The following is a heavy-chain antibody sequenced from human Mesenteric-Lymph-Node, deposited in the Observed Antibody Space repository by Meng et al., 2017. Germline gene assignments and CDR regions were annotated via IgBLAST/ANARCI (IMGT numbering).Heavy chain of an antibody. CDR2: ITVSGST. V-gene: IGHV3-23*01. CDR3: AKERAAFDY. CDR1: GFTFSSSS. D-gene: IGHD6-13*01. J-gene: IGHJ4*02. Sequence: GGSLRLSCAASGFTFSSSSMSWVRQAPGKGLEWVSAITVSGSTYYGDSVTGRFIISRDSSKNTLYLQMNSLRDDDTAVYFCAKERAAFDYWGQGTLVTVSS.